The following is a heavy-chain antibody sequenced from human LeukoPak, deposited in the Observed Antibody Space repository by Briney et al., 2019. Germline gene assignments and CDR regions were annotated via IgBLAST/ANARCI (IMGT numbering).Heavy chain of an antibody. V-gene: IGHV3-23*01. J-gene: IGHJ4*02. CDR1: GFAFSTYA. CDR3: AKEGCSSTNCYCNY. CDR2: ISDSSGST. Sequence: GGSLRLSCAASGFAFSTYAMSWVRQAPGKGLEWVSTISDSSGSTYYTDSVKGRFTISRDNSKNTLHLQMNSLRAGDTAVYYCAKEGCSSTNCYCNYWGQGTLVTVSS. D-gene: IGHD2-2*01.